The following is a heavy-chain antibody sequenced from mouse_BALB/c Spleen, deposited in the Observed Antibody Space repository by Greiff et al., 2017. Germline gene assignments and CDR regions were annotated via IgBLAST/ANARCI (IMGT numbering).Heavy chain of an antibody. CDR2: ISTYYGDA. Sequence: VKLQESGAELVRPGVSVKISCKGSGYTFTDYAMHWVKQSHAKSLEWIGVISTYYGDASYNQKFKGKATMTVDKSSSTAYMELARLTSEDSAIYYCARGLLRAMDYWGQGTSVTVSS. J-gene: IGHJ4*01. CDR1: GYTFTDYA. D-gene: IGHD2-3*01. V-gene: IGHV1S137*01. CDR3: ARGLLRAMDY.